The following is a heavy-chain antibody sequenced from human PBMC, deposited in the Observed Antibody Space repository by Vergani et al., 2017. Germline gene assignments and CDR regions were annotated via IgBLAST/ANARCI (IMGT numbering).Heavy chain of an antibody. J-gene: IGHJ4*02. CDR2: ITSKASGGTT. V-gene: IGHV3-49*04. Sequence: EVQLVESGGDLVQPGRSLRLSCTASGFTFGDYAMSWVRQVPGKGLEWVGLITSKASGGTTEYGASVKGRFTISRDDSESIAYLQMNSLKTEDTGVYYCTRDKAVXNNRRLYKVDYFDYWGQGTLVTVSS. CDR1: GFTFGDYA. D-gene: IGHD2-15*01. CDR3: TRDKAVXNNRRLYKVDYFDY.